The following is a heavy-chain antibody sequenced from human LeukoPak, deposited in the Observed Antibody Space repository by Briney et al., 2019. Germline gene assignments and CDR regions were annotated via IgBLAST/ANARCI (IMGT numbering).Heavy chain of an antibody. CDR2: INHSGST. CDR3: ARSPRRFYVPGPLDY. Sequence: SETLSLTCAVYGGSFSGYYWSWIRQPAGKGLEWIGEINHSGSTNYNPSLKSRVTISVDTSKNQFSLKLSSVTAADTAVYYCARSPRRFYVPGPLDYWGQGTLVTVSS. CDR1: GGSFSGYY. J-gene: IGHJ4*02. V-gene: IGHV4-34*01. D-gene: IGHD3-16*01.